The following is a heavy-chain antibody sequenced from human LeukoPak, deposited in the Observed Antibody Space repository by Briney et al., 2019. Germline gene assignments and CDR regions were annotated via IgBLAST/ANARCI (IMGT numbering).Heavy chain of an antibody. CDR3: ARRPLPIYYDSLGAFDI. CDR2: INHSGST. J-gene: IGHJ3*02. CDR1: GGSFSGYY. Sequence: SETLSLTCAVYGGSFSGYYWSWIRQPPGKGLEWIGEINHSGSTNYNPSLKSRVTISVDTSKNQFSLKLSSVTAADTAVYYCARRPLPIYYDSLGAFDIWGQGTMVTVSS. D-gene: IGHD3-22*01. V-gene: IGHV4-34*01.